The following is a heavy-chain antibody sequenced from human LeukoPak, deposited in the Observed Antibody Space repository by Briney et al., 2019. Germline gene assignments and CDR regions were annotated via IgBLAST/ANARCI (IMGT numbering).Heavy chain of an antibody. Sequence: ASVKVSCKASGYTFTSYAMHWVRQAPGQRLEWMGSINAGNGNTKYSQKFQGRVTITRDTSASTAYMELSNLISEDTAVYYCARGLTGGLDPWGQGTLVTVSS. CDR2: INAGNGNT. CDR3: ARGLTGGLDP. CDR1: GYTFTSYA. V-gene: IGHV1-3*01. D-gene: IGHD3-16*01. J-gene: IGHJ5*02.